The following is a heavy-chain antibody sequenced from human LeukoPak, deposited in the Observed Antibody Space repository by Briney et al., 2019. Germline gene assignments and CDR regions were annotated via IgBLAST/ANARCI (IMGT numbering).Heavy chain of an antibody. Sequence: GGSLRLSCAASGFTFSSYAMHWVRQAPGKGLEWVAVISYDGSNNYYADSVKGRFTISRDNAKNSLYLQMNSLRAEDTAVYYCARVSGWTRADFDYWGQGTLVTVSS. J-gene: IGHJ4*02. V-gene: IGHV3-30-3*01. CDR1: GFTFSSYA. D-gene: IGHD6-19*01. CDR3: ARVSGWTRADFDY. CDR2: ISYDGSNN.